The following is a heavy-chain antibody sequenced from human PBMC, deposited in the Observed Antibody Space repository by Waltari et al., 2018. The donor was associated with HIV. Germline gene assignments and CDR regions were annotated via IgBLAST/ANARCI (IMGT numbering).Heavy chain of an antibody. D-gene: IGHD1-26*01. CDR3: ARDPRNIVGDHFDY. CDR1: VFSFSSHS. Sequence: EVQLVESGGGLVQPGGSLRLSCAASVFSFSSHSMNWVRQAPGKGLEWVSYISSSSSTIYYADSVKGRFTISRDNAQNSLYLQMNSLRDEDTAVYYCARDPRNIVGDHFDYWGQGTLVTVSS. J-gene: IGHJ4*02. V-gene: IGHV3-48*02. CDR2: ISSSSSTI.